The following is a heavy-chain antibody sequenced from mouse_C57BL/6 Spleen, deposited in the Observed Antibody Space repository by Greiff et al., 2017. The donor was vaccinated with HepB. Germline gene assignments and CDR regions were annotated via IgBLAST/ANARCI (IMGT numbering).Heavy chain of an antibody. CDR3: ARGYGEGDAMDY. D-gene: IGHD1-2*01. CDR2: IDPSDSET. CDR1: GYTFTSYW. V-gene: IGHV1-52*01. Sequence: QVQLQQPGAELVRPGSSVKLSCKASGYTFTSYWMHWVKQRPLQGLEWIGNIDPSDSETHYNQKFKDKATLTVDKSANPAYMQLSSLTSEDSAVYVCARGYGEGDAMDYWSQGTSVTDSS. J-gene: IGHJ4*01.